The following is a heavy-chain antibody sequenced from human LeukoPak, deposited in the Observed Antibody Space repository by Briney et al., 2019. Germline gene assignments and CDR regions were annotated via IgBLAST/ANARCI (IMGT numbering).Heavy chain of an antibody. CDR3: ARDLGATRAFDI. V-gene: IGHV1-2*04. D-gene: IGHD1-26*01. J-gene: IGHJ3*02. Sequence: GESLKISCKGSGYSFTSYWIGWVRQAPGQGLEWMGWINPNSGGTNYAQKFQGWVTMTRDTSISTAYMELSRLRSDDTAVYYCARDLGATRAFDIWGQGTMVTVSS. CDR2: INPNSGGT. CDR1: GYSFTSYW.